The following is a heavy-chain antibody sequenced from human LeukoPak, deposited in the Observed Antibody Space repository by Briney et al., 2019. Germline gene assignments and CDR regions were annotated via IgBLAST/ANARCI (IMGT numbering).Heavy chain of an antibody. V-gene: IGHV1-69*13. Sequence: ASVKVSCKASGSTFSSYAISWVRQAPGQGFEWMGGITPIFGTANFAQKFQGRVSITADESTSTAFMELSSLRSEDTAVYYCAREWGLESSGYYYAYWGQGTLVTVSS. D-gene: IGHD3-22*01. CDR3: AREWGLESSGYYYAY. CDR2: ITPIFGTA. J-gene: IGHJ4*02. CDR1: GSTFSSYA.